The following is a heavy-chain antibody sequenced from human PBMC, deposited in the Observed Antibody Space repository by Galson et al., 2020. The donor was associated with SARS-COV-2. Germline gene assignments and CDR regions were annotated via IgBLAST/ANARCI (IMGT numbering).Heavy chain of an antibody. CDR2: IAPYNGHP. J-gene: IGHJ4*02. Sequence: ASVKVSCKASGYTFTDYAVTWVRQAPGQGREWMGWIAPYNGHPHHAQKLQGRVTLTTDTFTSTAYLELRSLTSDDTAIYYCARDRRITMVQGVISANHYRFYWGQGSLVTVSS. V-gene: IGHV1-18*01. D-gene: IGHD3-10*01. CDR1: GYTFTDYA. CDR3: ARDRRITMVQGVISANHYRFY.